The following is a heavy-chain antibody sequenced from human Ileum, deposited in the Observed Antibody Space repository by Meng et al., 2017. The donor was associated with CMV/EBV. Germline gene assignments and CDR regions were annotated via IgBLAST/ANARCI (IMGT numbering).Heavy chain of an antibody. J-gene: IGHJ6*02. V-gene: IGHV3-7*01. CDR3: ANSPLISSSGSYSATPGGVYYYYYYGMDV. CDR1: GFTFSSNW. D-gene: IGHD3-10*01. CDR2: IKADGSEK. Sequence: GESLKISCAASGFTFSSNWLSWVRQAPGKGLEWVANIKADGSEKYYVDSVKGRFTISRDNAKNSRYVQMNSLKAEDTAVYYCANSPLISSSGSYSATPGGVYYYYYYGMDVWGQGTTVTVSS.